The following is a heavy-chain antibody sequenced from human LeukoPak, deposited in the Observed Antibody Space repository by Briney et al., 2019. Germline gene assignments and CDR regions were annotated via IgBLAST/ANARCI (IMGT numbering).Heavy chain of an antibody. Sequence: PGGSLRLSCAASGFTFSSYDMHWVRHATGKGLEWVSAIGTAGDTYYPGSVKGRFTISRENAKNSLYLQMNSLRAGDTAVYYCARVQFGELLPDYWGQGTLVTVSS. CDR3: ARVQFGELLPDY. J-gene: IGHJ4*02. CDR2: IGTAGDT. D-gene: IGHD3-10*01. CDR1: GFTFSSYD. V-gene: IGHV3-13*01.